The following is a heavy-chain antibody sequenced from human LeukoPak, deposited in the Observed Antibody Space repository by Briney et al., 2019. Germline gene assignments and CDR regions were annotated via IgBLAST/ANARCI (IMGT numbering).Heavy chain of an antibody. D-gene: IGHD2-2*01. CDR2: MNPNTGNT. J-gene: IGHJ4*01. V-gene: IGHV1-8*01. CDR3: ASGSTSTYDF. CDR1: GYTFTSFE. Sequence: ASMKVSCKVSGYTFTSFEINWVRQVTGQGLEWMGWMNPNTGNTGYAQKFQGRVTMTRDTSISTAYMELSGLTSEDTAVYFCASGSTSTYDFWGHGTMVTVSS.